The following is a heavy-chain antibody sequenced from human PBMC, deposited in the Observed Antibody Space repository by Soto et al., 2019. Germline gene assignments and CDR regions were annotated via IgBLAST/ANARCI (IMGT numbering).Heavy chain of an antibody. CDR1: GASISVFY. D-gene: IGHD1-1*01. CDR3: VRDGTKTLRDWFDP. Sequence: EGLSLTCPVSGASISVFYWSWIRKSAGKGLEWIGRIYATGTTDYNPSLKSRVMMSVDTSKKQFSLKLRSVTAADTAVYYCVRDGTKTLRDWFDPWGQGISVTVSS. J-gene: IGHJ5*02. V-gene: IGHV4-4*07. CDR2: IYATGTT.